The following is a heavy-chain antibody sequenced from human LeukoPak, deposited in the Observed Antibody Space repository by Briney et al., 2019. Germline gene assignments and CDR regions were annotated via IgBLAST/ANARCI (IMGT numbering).Heavy chain of an antibody. CDR1: GGSISSSNW. D-gene: IGHD3-22*01. V-gene: IGHV4-4*02. Sequence: PSGTLSLTCAVSGGSISSSNWWSWVRQPPGKGLEWIGEIYHSGSTNYNPSLKSRVTISVDKSKNQFSLKLSSVTAADTAVYYCARVHDSSGYYYYYYMDVWGKGTTVTVSS. CDR3: ARVHDSSGYYYYYYMDV. CDR2: IYHSGST. J-gene: IGHJ6*03.